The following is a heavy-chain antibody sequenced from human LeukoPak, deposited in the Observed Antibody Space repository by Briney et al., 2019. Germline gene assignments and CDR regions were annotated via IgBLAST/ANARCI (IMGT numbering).Heavy chain of an antibody. J-gene: IGHJ5*02. Sequence: PGGSLRLSCAASGFTISSNHMTWVRQAPGKGLEWMSVIYSGGSTHNADSVKGRFTISRDNSRNTVFLQMNSLRVEDTAVYYCAVLSSSSWFYRWGQGTLVTVSS. CDR2: IYSGGST. CDR1: GFTISSNH. CDR3: AVLSSSSWFYR. V-gene: IGHV3-66*01. D-gene: IGHD2-2*01.